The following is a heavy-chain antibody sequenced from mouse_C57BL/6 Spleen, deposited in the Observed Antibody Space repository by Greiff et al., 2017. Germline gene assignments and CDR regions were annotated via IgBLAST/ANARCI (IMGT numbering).Heavy chain of an antibody. V-gene: IGHV1-82*01. CDR2: IYPGDGDT. Sequence: QVQLKQSGPELVKPGASVKISCKASGYAFSSSWMNWVKQRPGKGLEWIGRIYPGDGDTNYNGKFKGKATLTADKSSSTAYMQLSSLTSEDSAVYFCARDYGNYLGDYWGQGTSVTVSS. CDR3: ARDYGNYLGDY. D-gene: IGHD2-1*01. CDR1: GYAFSSSW. J-gene: IGHJ4*01.